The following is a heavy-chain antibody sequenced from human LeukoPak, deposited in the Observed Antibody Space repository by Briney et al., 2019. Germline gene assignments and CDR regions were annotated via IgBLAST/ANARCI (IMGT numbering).Heavy chain of an antibody. J-gene: IGHJ3*02. CDR2: ISYDGSNK. D-gene: IGHD2-15*01. Sequence: QAGGSLRLSCAASGFTFSSYGMHWVRQAPGKGLEWVALISYDGSNKYYADSVKGRFTISRDNSKNTLYLQMNSLRAEDTALYYCAKDPEKDSFGAFDIWGQGTMVTVSS. CDR1: GFTFSSYG. CDR3: AKDPEKDSFGAFDI. V-gene: IGHV3-30*18.